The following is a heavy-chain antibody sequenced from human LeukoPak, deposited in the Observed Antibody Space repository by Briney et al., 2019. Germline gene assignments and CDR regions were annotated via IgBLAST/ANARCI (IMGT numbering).Heavy chain of an antibody. V-gene: IGHV3-74*01. J-gene: IGHJ4*02. D-gene: IGHD2-2*01. CDR2: INSDGSST. CDR1: GFTFSSYW. Sequence: HTGGSLRLSCEASGFTFSSYWMHWVRQAPGKGLVWVSRINSDGSSTSYADSVKGRFTISRDNAKNTLYLQMNSLRAKDTAVYYCARAARACGSTSCFDYWGQGTLVTVSS. CDR3: ARAARACGSTSCFDY.